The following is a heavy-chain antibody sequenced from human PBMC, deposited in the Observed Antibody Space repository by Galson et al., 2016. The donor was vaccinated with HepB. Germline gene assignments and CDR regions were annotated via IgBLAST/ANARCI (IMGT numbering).Heavy chain of an antibody. CDR1: GFSFSDFY. J-gene: IGHJ4*02. Sequence: SLRLSCAASGFSFSDFYMSWIRQAPGKGLEWVSFISSGSTYTNCADSVKGRFTVSRDNAKNSLYLQVNSLRVEDTALYYCVLPIDSSGTEGWGQGTLVTVSS. CDR2: ISSGSTYT. V-gene: IGHV3-11*06. CDR3: VLPIDSSGTEG. D-gene: IGHD6-25*01.